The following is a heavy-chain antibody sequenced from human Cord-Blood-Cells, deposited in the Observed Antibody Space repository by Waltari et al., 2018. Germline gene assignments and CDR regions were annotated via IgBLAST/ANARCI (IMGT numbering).Heavy chain of an antibody. J-gene: IGHJ3*02. D-gene: IGHD4-17*01. Sequence: QVQLQQWGAGLLKPSETLSLTCAVYGGSFSGYYWSWIRQPPGKGLEWIGEINHSGSTNHSPSLKSRVTISVDTSKNQFSLKLSSVTAADTAVYYCAMTVTTTDAFDIWGQGTMVTVSS. CDR1: GGSFSGYY. V-gene: IGHV4-34*01. CDR2: INHSGST. CDR3: AMTVTTTDAFDI.